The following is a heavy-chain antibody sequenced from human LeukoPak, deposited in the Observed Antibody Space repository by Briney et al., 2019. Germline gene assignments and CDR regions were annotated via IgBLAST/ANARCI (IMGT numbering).Heavy chain of an antibody. CDR1: GGSISSYY. CDR3: ARHTGDIVVVPAAMPHWFDP. Sequence: PSETLSLTCTVSGGSISSYYWSWIRQPPGKGLEWIGYIYYSGSTNYNPSLKSRVTISVDTSKNQFSLKLSSVTAADTAVYYCARHTGDIVVVPAAMPHWFDPWGQGTLVTVSS. CDR2: IYYSGST. D-gene: IGHD2-2*01. V-gene: IGHV4-59*08. J-gene: IGHJ5*02.